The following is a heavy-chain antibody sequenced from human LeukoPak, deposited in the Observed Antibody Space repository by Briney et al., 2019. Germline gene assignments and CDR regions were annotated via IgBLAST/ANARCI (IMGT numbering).Heavy chain of an antibody. J-gene: IGHJ5*02. CDR3: AGARGWEFSS. Sequence: GGSLRLSCAASQFTFSTYWMGWVRQAPGKGLEWVATIQQDGSVQHYLDSVKGRFTISRDNGKNSLYLQMNTLRAEDTAVYYCAGARGWEFSSWGQGTLVTVSS. CDR1: QFTFSTYW. D-gene: IGHD1-26*01. CDR2: IQQDGSVQ. V-gene: IGHV3-7*01.